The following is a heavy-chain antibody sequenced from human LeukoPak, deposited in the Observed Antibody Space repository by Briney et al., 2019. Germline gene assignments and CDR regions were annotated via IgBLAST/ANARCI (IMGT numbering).Heavy chain of an antibody. CDR3: ARGRDSSGWYGDY. J-gene: IGHJ4*02. CDR2: IWYDGGNK. D-gene: IGHD6-19*01. Sequence: PGGSLRLSCAVSGFTFSSYGMHWVRQAPGKGLEWVAVIWYDGGNKYYADSVKGRFTISRDNSKNTLYLQMNSLRAEDTAVYYCARGRDSSGWYGDYWGQGTLVTVSS. V-gene: IGHV3-33*01. CDR1: GFTFSSYG.